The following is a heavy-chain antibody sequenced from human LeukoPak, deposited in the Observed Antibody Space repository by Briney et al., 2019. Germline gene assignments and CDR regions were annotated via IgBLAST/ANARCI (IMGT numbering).Heavy chain of an antibody. Sequence: GGSLRLSCAASGFTFSIYDMHWVRHITGKGLEWVSGIDTAGDTYYPGSMKGRFTISRENAKNSLYLQMNTLRAGDTGVYYCARGFGGNSRRMYDFWGQGTLVTVSS. CDR3: ARGFGGNSRRMYDF. CDR2: IDTAGDT. CDR1: GFTFSIYD. J-gene: IGHJ4*02. V-gene: IGHV3-13*04. D-gene: IGHD4-23*01.